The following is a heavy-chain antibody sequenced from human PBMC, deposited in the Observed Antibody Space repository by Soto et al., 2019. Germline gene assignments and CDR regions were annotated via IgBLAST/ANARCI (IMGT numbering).Heavy chain of an antibody. V-gene: IGHV1-46*01. CDR2: INPSGGST. D-gene: IGHD3-3*01. CDR1: GYTFTSYY. CDR3: ARDTGGYDFRYYYYGMDV. J-gene: IGHJ6*02. Sequence: ASVKVSCKASGYTFTSYYMHWVRQAPGQGHEWKGIINPSGGSTSYAQKFQGRVTITRDTSTSTVYMELSSLRSEDTAVYYCARDTGGYDFRYYYYGMDVWGQGTTVTVSS.